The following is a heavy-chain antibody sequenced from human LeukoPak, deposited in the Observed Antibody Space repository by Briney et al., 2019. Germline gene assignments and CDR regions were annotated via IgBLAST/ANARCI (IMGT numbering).Heavy chain of an antibody. J-gene: IGHJ4*02. Sequence: GRSLRLSCAASGFTFSSYATHWVRQAPGKGLEWVGRIRSKANSYATAYAASVKGRFTISRDDSKNTAYLQMNSLKSEDTAVYYCARHAASGGSGVDYWGQGTLVTVSS. CDR1: GFTFSSYA. D-gene: IGHD3-10*01. CDR3: ARHAASGGSGVDY. V-gene: IGHV3-73*01. CDR2: IRSKANSYAT.